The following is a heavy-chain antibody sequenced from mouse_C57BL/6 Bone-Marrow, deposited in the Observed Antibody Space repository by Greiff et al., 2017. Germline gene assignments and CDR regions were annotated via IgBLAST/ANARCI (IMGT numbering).Heavy chain of an antibody. CDR3: ARWGRTAYYFDY. V-gene: IGHV1-52*01. Sequence: QVQLQQSGAELVRPGSSVKLSCKASGYTFTSYWMHWVKQRPIQGLEWIGNIDPSDSETHYNQKFKDKATLTVDKSSSTAYMQLSSLTSEDSAVYYCARWGRTAYYFDYWGQGTTLTVSS. J-gene: IGHJ2*01. D-gene: IGHD3-3*01. CDR1: GYTFTSYW. CDR2: IDPSDSET.